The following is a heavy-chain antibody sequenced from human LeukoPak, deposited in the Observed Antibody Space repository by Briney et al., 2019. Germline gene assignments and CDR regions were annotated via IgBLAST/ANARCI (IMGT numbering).Heavy chain of an antibody. J-gene: IGHJ6*03. Sequence: PGGSLRLSCAASGFAFSSYAMSWVRQAPGKGLEWVSAISGSGGSTYYADSVKGRFTISRDNSKNTLYLQMNSLRAEDTAVYYCAKTDGDYAWIVYYMDVWGKGTTVTISS. CDR2: ISGSGGST. CDR3: AKTDGDYAWIVYYMDV. V-gene: IGHV3-23*01. CDR1: GFAFSSYA. D-gene: IGHD4-17*01.